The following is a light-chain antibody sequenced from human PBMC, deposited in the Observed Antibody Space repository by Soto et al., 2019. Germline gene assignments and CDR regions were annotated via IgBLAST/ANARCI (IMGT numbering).Light chain of an antibody. J-gene: IGLJ3*02. CDR3: GTWDTGLVWV. Sequence: QSVLTQPPSVSAAPGQRVSISCSGSSSNIGSHYVAWYQQVPGTPPKLLIYDNNKRPSGTPDRFSGSKSGTSATLGITGLQTADEADYYCGTWDTGLVWVFGGGTKVTVL. V-gene: IGLV1-51*01. CDR2: DNN. CDR1: SSNIGSHY.